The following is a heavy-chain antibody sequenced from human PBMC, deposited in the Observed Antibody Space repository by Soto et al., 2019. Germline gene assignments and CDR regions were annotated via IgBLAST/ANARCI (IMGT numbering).Heavy chain of an antibody. CDR2: IYYSGST. V-gene: IGHV4-39*01. Sequence: PSETLSLTCTVSGGSISSSSYYWGWIRQPPGKGLEWIGSIYYSGSTYYNPSLKSRVTISVDTSKNQFSLKLSSVTAADTAVYYCAMSSPPGPAGFPDYWGQGTLVTVSS. CDR1: GGSISSSSYY. CDR3: AMSSPPGPAGFPDY. D-gene: IGHD2-2*01. J-gene: IGHJ4*02.